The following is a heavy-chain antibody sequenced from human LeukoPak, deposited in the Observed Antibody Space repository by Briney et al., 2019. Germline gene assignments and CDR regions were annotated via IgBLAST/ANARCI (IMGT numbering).Heavy chain of an antibody. Sequence: ASVKVSCKASGYTFTSYGISWVRQAPGQGLEWMGWISAYNGNTNYAQKLQGRVTMTTDTSTSTAYMELRSLRSDDTAVYYCARPSHTYGSGSPYYYYGMDVWGQGTTVTVSS. V-gene: IGHV1-18*01. D-gene: IGHD3-10*01. CDR2: ISAYNGNT. J-gene: IGHJ6*02. CDR1: GYTFTSYG. CDR3: ARPSHTYGSGSPYYYYGMDV.